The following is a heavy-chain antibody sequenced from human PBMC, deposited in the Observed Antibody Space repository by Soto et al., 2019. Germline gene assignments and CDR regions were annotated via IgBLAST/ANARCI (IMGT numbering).Heavy chain of an antibody. CDR3: ARNSRVLGIQAGMDV. CDR1: GFTFNSYN. D-gene: IGHD1-20*01. Sequence: QEQLVESGGDVVQPGRSLRLSCAAAGFTFNSYNMHWVRQAPGKGPEWVAVISYNGDNQYYLDSVKGRFTVSTDHRNKKLYPEMNRLWPEHTAVYFCARNSRVLGIQAGMDVWGQGTTVIVSS. V-gene: IGHV3-30*03. CDR2: ISYNGDNQ. J-gene: IGHJ6*02.